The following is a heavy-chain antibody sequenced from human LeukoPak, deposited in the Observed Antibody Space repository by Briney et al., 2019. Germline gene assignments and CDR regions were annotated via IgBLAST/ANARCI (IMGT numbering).Heavy chain of an antibody. V-gene: IGHV1-46*01. CDR3: ARDLGRPIDAFDI. Sequence: GASVKVSCKASGYTFTSYYMHWVRQAPGQGLEWMGIVNPSGGSTSYAQKFQGRVTMTRDTSTSTVYMELSSLRSEDTAVYYCARDLGRPIDAFDIWGQGTMVTVSS. J-gene: IGHJ3*02. CDR1: GYTFTSYY. CDR2: VNPSGGST. D-gene: IGHD2-15*01.